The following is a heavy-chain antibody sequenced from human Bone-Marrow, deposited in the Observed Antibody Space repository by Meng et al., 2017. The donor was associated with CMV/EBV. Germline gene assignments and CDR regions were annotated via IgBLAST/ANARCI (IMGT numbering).Heavy chain of an antibody. Sequence: SETLSLTCAVYGGSFSGYYWSWIRQPPGKGLEWIGEINHSGSTNYNPSLKSRVTISVDTSKSQFSLKLSPVTAADTAVYYCARKLGYCSSTSCYGGYFDYWGQGTLVTVSS. D-gene: IGHD2-2*01. CDR3: ARKLGYCSSTSCYGGYFDY. CDR2: INHSGST. J-gene: IGHJ4*02. CDR1: GGSFSGYY. V-gene: IGHV4-34*01.